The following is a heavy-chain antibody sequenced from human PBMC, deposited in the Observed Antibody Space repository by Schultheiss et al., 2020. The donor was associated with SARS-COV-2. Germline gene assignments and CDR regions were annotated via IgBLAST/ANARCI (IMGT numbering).Heavy chain of an antibody. CDR2: IYYSGST. Sequence: SETLSLTCTVSGGSISSYYWSWIRQPPGKGLEWIGYIYYSGSTYYNPSLKSRVTISVDTSKNQFSLKLSSVTAADTAVYYCARGVRWLQAYYGMDVWGQGTTVTVSS. CDR1: GGSISSYY. D-gene: IGHD5-24*01. V-gene: IGHV4-59*12. CDR3: ARGVRWLQAYYGMDV. J-gene: IGHJ6*02.